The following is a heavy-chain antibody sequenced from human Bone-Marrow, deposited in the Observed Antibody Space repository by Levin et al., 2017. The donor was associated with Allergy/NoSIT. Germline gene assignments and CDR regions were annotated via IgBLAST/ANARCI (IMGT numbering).Heavy chain of an antibody. CDR1: GFTFSSYA. CDR3: AKEYYFDSSGSLFDY. Sequence: ETLSLTCAGSGFTFSSYAMSWVRQAPGKGLEWVSSLSGSGDSTYYADSVKGRFTISRDNSKNTLYLQMVSLRVEDTAVYYCAKEYYFDSSGSLFDYWAQGTLVTVSS. D-gene: IGHD3-22*01. J-gene: IGHJ4*02. V-gene: IGHV3-23*01. CDR2: LSGSGDST.